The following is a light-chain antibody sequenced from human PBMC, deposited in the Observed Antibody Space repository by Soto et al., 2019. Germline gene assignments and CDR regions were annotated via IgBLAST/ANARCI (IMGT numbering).Light chain of an antibody. CDR1: QGVSSTY. V-gene: IGKV3-20*01. CDR3: QQYLRSPWT. Sequence: EIVLTQSPDTLSLSPGERATLSCRASQGVSSTYLAWYQQKPGQAPRLLIYATSNRDTDIPDRFSASGSGTDFTLTISRLEPEDFAVYYCQQYLRSPWTVGQGTKVEIK. J-gene: IGKJ1*01. CDR2: ATS.